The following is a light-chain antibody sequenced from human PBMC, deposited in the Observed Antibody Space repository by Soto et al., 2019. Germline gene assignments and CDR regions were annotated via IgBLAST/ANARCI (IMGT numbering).Light chain of an antibody. V-gene: IGKV1-5*01. CDR3: QQYNTYSYT. CDR2: AAS. J-gene: IGKJ2*01. CDR1: QSISTW. Sequence: DIQMTQSPSTLSASVGDRVTITCRASQSISTWLAWYQQKPGKAPKLLLYAASSLQSGVPSRFSGSGSGTQFTLTISSLQPDDFAIYYCQQYNTYSYTFGQGTKLEIK.